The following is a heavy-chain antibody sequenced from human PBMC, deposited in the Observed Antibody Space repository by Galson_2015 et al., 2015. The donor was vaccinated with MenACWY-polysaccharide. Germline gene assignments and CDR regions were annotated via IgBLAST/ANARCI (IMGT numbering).Heavy chain of an antibody. CDR3: ARDGTGTVAGALDI. J-gene: IGHJ3*02. D-gene: IGHD1/OR15-1a*01. CDR2: IKSDGSST. V-gene: IGHV3-74*01. CDR1: GFTFSSNW. Sequence: SLRLSCAASGFTFSSNWMHWVRQAPGKGLVWVSLIKSDGSSTSYADSVKGRFTISRDNAKNTLHLQMNSLRVEDTALYYCARDGTGTVAGALDIWGQGTTVTVSS.